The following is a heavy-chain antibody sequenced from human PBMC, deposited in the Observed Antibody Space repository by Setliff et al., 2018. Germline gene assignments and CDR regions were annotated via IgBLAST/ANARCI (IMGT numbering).Heavy chain of an antibody. J-gene: IGHJ6*03. D-gene: IGHD1-1*01. CDR1: GFGFSDAW. CDR2: IKSKAYGGTT. CDR3: TSAKLERRTGHHYYMDV. V-gene: IGHV3-15*01. Sequence: PGGSLRLSCVGSGFGFSDAWMTWVRQAPGKGLEWVGHIKSKAYGGTTDYAAPVKGRFTISREDSKNTLYLQMNNLKTEDTATYYCTSAKLERRTGHHYYMDVWGKGTTVTVSS.